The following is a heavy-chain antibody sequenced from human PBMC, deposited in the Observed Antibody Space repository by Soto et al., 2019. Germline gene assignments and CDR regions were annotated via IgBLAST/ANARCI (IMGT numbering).Heavy chain of an antibody. CDR3: ARRRQQLVFYYYYGMDV. D-gene: IGHD6-6*01. CDR1: GYTFTSYG. Sequence: ASVKVSCKASGYTFTSYGISWVRQAPGQGLEWMGWISAYNGNTNYAQKLQGRVTMTTDTSTSTAYMELRSLRSGDTAVYYCARRRQQLVFYYYYGMDVWGQGTTVTVSS. CDR2: ISAYNGNT. V-gene: IGHV1-18*01. J-gene: IGHJ6*02.